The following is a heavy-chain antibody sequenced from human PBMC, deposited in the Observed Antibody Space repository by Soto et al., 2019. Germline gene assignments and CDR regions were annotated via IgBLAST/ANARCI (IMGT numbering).Heavy chain of an antibody. CDR1: GGSIRGHYW. D-gene: IGHD3-3*01. CDR3: AHQTISYTLDV. Sequence: QVQLQESGPGLVKPSGTLSLTCAVSGGSIRGHYWWSWVRQTPGKGLEWIGEIYHGGATYYNPSLKSRVTISTDESRNQLSLKLSSVTAADTAVYYCAHQTISYTLDVWGQGTTVTVSS. V-gene: IGHV4-4*02. CDR2: IYHGGAT. J-gene: IGHJ6*02.